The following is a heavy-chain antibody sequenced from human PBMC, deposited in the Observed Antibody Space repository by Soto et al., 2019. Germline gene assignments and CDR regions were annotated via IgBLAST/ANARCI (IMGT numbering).Heavy chain of an antibody. V-gene: IGHV3-30*18. CDR3: AKDLGHGGRGAFDS. J-gene: IGHJ3*02. Sequence: QVQLVESGGGVVQPGRSLRLSCAASGFTFSFYGMHWVRQAPGKGLEWVAVISYDGSNKYYADSVKGRFTISRDNSKNTLYPEMNSLGAEETAVYYCAKDLGHGGRGAFDSWGQGTMVTVSS. CDR1: GFTFSFYG. CDR2: ISYDGSNK. D-gene: IGHD7-27*01.